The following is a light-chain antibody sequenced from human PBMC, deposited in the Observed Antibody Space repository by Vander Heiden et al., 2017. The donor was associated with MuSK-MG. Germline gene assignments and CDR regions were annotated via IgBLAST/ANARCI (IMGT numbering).Light chain of an antibody. CDR2: AAS. J-gene: IGKJ4*01. V-gene: IGKV1-39*01. Sequence: DIQMTQSPSSLSASIGDRVTITCRASQSISSYLNWYQQKPGKAPKLLIYAASSLQSGVPSRFSGSGSGTDFTLTTSRLQPEDFATYYCQQRDRTPFPFGGGTQVDIK. CDR3: QQRDRTPFP. CDR1: QSISSY.